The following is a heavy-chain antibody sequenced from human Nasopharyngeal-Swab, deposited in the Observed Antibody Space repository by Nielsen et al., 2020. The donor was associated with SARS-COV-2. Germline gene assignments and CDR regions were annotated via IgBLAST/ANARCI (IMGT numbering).Heavy chain of an antibody. D-gene: IGHD4-17*01. CDR2: IKEDGSDE. Sequence: GGSLRLSCVVSGFIFSNFWMSWVRQAPGKGMEWVANIKEDGSDEYYVDSVKGRFTISRDNAKNSLYLQMNSLRADDTGVYYCARDQGTLVTTWFSGYWGQGALVTVSS. V-gene: IGHV3-7*01. CDR1: GFIFSNFW. J-gene: IGHJ4*02. CDR3: ARDQGTLVTTWFSGY.